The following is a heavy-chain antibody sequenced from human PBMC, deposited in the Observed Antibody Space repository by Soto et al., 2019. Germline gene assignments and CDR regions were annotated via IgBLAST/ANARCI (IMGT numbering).Heavy chain of an antibody. V-gene: IGHV4-59*01. CDR1: GGSISSYY. Sequence: PSETLSLTCTVSGGSISSYYWRWIRQPPGKGLEWIGYFYYSGSTNYNPSLKSRVTISVDTSKNQFSLKLSSVTAADTATYYCARIRTRERWSLDVFDLWGQGTKVTVSS. CDR2: FYYSGST. D-gene: IGHD1-26*01. CDR3: ARIRTRERWSLDVFDL. J-gene: IGHJ3*01.